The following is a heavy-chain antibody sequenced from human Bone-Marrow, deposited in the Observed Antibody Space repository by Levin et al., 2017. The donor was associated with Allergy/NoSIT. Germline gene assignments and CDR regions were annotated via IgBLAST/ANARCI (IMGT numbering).Heavy chain of an antibody. CDR2: IYHSGST. CDR3: ARSLSGTTGFIDY. CDR1: GDSISSSHW. V-gene: IGHV4-4*02. J-gene: IGHJ4*02. D-gene: IGHD1-7*01. Sequence: SETLSLTCAVSGDSISSSHWWSWVRQPPGKGLEWIAEIYHSGSTNYNPSLKSRVTISLDKSKNHISLKVISVTAADTAVYYCARSLSGTTGFIDYWGQGTLVTVSS.